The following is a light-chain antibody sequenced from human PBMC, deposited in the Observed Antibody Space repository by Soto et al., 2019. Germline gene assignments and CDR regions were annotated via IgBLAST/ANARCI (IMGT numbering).Light chain of an antibody. CDR3: QQGSNWPALP. Sequence: EIVLTQSPATLSLSPGERATLSCRASQSVSSYLAWYQQKPGQAPRLLVYDASNRATGIPARFSGSGSGTDFALTMRSRGPEGCVVQYGQQGSNWPALPLGGGTKVEIK. V-gene: IGKV3-11*01. J-gene: IGKJ4*01. CDR1: QSVSSY. CDR2: DAS.